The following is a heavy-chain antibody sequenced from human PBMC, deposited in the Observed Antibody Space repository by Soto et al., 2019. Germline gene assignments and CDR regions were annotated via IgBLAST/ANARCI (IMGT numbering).Heavy chain of an antibody. Sequence: EVQLVESGGGLVEPGGSIRLSCVASGFTFTKAYMTWVRQAPGKGLEWVGRIKGSHAGGTTDYATSVKGRFTISRDDSKNTLYLQMNSLKTEDTSVYYWATEGGYPGSNFYGAYWCQGTLVTVSS. CDR3: ATEGGYPGSNFYGAY. J-gene: IGHJ4*02. CDR2: IKGSHAGGTT. CDR1: GFTFTKAY. D-gene: IGHD1-26*01. V-gene: IGHV3-15*01.